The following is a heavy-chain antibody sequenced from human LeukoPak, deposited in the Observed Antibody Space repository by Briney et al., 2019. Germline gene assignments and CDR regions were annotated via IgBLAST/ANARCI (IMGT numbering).Heavy chain of an antibody. Sequence: PGGSLRLSCAASGFTFSSYGMHWVRQAPGKGLEWVAVISYDGSNKYYADSVEGRFTISRDNSKNTLYLQMNSLRAEDTAVYYCAKDLYCSSTSCYPGVWGQGTLVTVSS. D-gene: IGHD2-2*01. CDR2: ISYDGSNK. CDR3: AKDLYCSSTSCYPGV. CDR1: GFTFSSYG. J-gene: IGHJ4*02. V-gene: IGHV3-30*18.